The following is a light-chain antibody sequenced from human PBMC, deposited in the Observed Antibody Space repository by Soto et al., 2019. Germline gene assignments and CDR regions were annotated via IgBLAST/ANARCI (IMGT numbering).Light chain of an antibody. V-gene: IGLV2-14*01. Sequence: QSALTQPASVSGSPGLTITISCTGTSSDVGGYNYVSWYQQHPGKAPKLMIYEVSNRPSGVSNRFSGSKSGNTASLTISGLKAEDEADYYCSSYTSSSTLYVFGTGTKVTVL. CDR2: EVS. CDR3: SSYTSSSTLYV. J-gene: IGLJ1*01. CDR1: SSDVGGYNY.